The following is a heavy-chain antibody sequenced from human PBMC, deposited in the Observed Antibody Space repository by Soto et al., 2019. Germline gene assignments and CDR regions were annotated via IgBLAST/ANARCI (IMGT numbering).Heavy chain of an antibody. V-gene: IGHV3-72*01. D-gene: IGHD2-21*02. J-gene: IGHJ4*02. CDR1: GFTFSDHY. CDR3: AIMVTFDY. CDR2: TRNKANSYTT. Sequence: GVLRLSCAASGFTFSDHYMDWVRQAPGKGLEWVGRTRNKANSYTTEYAASVKGRFTISRDDSKNSLYLQMNSLKTEDTAVYYCAIMVTFDYWGQGTLVTVSS.